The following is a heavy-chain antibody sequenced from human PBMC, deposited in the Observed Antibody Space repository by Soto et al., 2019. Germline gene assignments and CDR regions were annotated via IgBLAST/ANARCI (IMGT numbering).Heavy chain of an antibody. V-gene: IGHV3-30-3*01. Sequence: QVQLVESGGGVVQPGRSLRLSCAASGFAFSSYAMHWVRRAPGKGLEWVAVISYDASNKYYADSVKGRFTISRDNSKKTMYLQMSSLRAEDTAVYYCARPFSSGWYGDFVYWGQGTLVTVSS. D-gene: IGHD6-19*01. J-gene: IGHJ4*02. CDR3: ARPFSSGWYGDFVY. CDR1: GFAFSSYA. CDR2: ISYDASNK.